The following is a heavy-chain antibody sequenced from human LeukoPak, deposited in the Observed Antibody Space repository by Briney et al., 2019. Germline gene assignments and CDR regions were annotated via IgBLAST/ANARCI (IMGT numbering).Heavy chain of an antibody. J-gene: IGHJ4*02. CDR3: AKGMASNYRGFDH. D-gene: IGHD5-24*01. Sequence: GGSLRLSCAASGFTFDDYSMHWVRQAPGKGLEWVSGIGWNGGSIGYADSVKGRFTISRDNAKNSLYLQMNSLRAEDTALYFCAKGMASNYRGFDHWGQGTLATVSS. CDR2: IGWNGGSI. V-gene: IGHV3-9*01. CDR1: GFTFDDYS.